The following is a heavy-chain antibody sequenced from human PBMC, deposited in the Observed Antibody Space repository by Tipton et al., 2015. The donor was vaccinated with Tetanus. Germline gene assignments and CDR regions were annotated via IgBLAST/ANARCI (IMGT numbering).Heavy chain of an antibody. CDR3: AKAHHEANYYYYGMDV. CDR2: ISDSGGTT. Sequence: SLRLSCAASGFTFSSFAMSWVRQAPGKGLEWVSSISDSGGTTYYAGSVKGRFTISRDNSKNTLYLQMNSLRAEDPAVYYCAKAHHEANYYYYGMDVWGQGTAVTVSS. CDR1: GFTFSSFA. V-gene: IGHV3-23*01. J-gene: IGHJ6*02.